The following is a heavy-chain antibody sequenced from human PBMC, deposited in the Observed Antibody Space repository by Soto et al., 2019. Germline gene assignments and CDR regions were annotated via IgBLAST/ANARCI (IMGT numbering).Heavy chain of an antibody. CDR3: ARWVAGGGARWFDP. D-gene: IGHD6-13*01. V-gene: IGHV5-51*01. CDR2: IYPGDSDI. Sequence: PGESLKISCKGSGYSFTTYWIAWVRQMPGKGLEWMAIIYPGDSDIRYSPSFQGQVTISADKSISTVYLQWSSLKASDTAMYYCARWVAGGGARWFDPWGQGTLVTVSS. CDR1: GYSFTTYW. J-gene: IGHJ5*02.